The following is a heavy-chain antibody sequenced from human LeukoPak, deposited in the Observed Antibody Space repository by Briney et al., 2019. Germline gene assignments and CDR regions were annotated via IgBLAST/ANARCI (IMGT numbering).Heavy chain of an antibody. J-gene: IGHJ6*03. D-gene: IGHD2-8*01. CDR2: ISAYNGNT. Sequence: ASVKVSCKASGYTFTSYGISWVRQAPGQGLEWMGWISAYNGNTNYAQKLQGRVTMTTDTSTSTAYMELRSLRSDDTAVYYCARDQGHIVLMDIFYYYMDVWGKGTTVTVSS. CDR3: ARDQGHIVLMDIFYYYMDV. V-gene: IGHV1-18*01. CDR1: GYTFTSYG.